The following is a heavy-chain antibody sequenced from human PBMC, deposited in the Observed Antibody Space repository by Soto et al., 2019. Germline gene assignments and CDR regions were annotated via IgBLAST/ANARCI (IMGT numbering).Heavy chain of an antibody. V-gene: IGHV5-10-1*01. J-gene: IGHJ6*02. Sequence: GESLKISCKGSGYSFAGYWITWVRQKPGKGLEWMGRIDPSDSQTYYSPSFRGHVTISVTKSITTVFLQWSSLRASDTAMYYCARLPYNWNYPDYYYYNMDVWGQGTSVTVSS. CDR2: IDPSDSQT. D-gene: IGHD1-7*01. CDR3: ARLPYNWNYPDYYYYNMDV. CDR1: GYSFAGYW.